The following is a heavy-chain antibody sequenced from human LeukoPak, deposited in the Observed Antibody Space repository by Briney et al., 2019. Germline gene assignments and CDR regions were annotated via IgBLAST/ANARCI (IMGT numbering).Heavy chain of an antibody. J-gene: IGHJ4*02. CDR1: GFTFSSYA. CDR3: ARGEHGFPFDY. Sequence: PGGSLRLSCAASGFTFSSYAMHWVRQAPGKGLEYVSAISSNGGSTYYANSVKGRFTISRDNSKNTLYLQMGSLRAEDMAVYYCARGEHGFPFDYWGQGTLVTVST. D-gene: IGHD1/OR15-1a*01. V-gene: IGHV3-64*01. CDR2: ISSNGGST.